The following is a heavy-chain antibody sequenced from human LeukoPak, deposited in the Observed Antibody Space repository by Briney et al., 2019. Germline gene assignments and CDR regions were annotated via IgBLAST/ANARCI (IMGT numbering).Heavy chain of an antibody. J-gene: IGHJ6*03. Sequence: SETLSLTCTVSGGSISSYYWSWIRQPPGKGLEWSGYIYYSGSTNYNPSLKSRVTISVDTSKNQFSLKLTSVTAADTAVYYCARTTEGGYTYGYVYYYYMDVWGKGTTVTISS. CDR3: ARTTEGGYTYGYVYYYYMDV. V-gene: IGHV4-59*01. D-gene: IGHD5-18*01. CDR2: IYYSGST. CDR1: GGSISSYY.